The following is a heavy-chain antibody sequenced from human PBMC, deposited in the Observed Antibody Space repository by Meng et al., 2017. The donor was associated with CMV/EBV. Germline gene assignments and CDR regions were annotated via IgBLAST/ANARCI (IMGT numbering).Heavy chain of an antibody. CDR2: IYYSGST. D-gene: IGHD2-15*01. CDR3: AREGQPRRPISGVSCYGFCAFDI. CDR1: GGSISSGDYY. Sequence: SETLSLTCTVSGGSISSGDYYWSWIRQPPGKGLEWIGYIYYSGSTYYNPSLKSRVTISVDTSKNQFSLKLSSVTAADTAVYYCAREGQPRRPISGVSCYGFCAFDIWGQGTMVTVSS. J-gene: IGHJ3*02. V-gene: IGHV4-30-4*08.